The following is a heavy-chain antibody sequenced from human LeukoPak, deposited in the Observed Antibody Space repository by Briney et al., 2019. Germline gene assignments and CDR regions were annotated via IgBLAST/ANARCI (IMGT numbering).Heavy chain of an antibody. D-gene: IGHD3-10*01. V-gene: IGHV4-39*07. CDR2: INRSGST. Sequence: PSETLSLTCTVSGGSISSSSYYWSWIRQPPGKGLEWIGEINRSGSTNYNPSLKSRVTISVDTSKNQFSLKLSSVTAADTAVYYCARPVSYYYGSGSYRGFGRYYFDYWGQGTLVTVSS. J-gene: IGHJ4*02. CDR1: GGSISSSSYY. CDR3: ARPVSYYYGSGSYRGFGRYYFDY.